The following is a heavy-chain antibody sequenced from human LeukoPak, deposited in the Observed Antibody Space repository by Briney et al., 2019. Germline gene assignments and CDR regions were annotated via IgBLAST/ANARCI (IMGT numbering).Heavy chain of an antibody. CDR1: GFTFSGFA. Sequence: GGSLRLSCAAPGFTFSGFAIHWVRQASGKGLEWVGRIRSKADNYATEYAASVKGRFIISRDDSKNTTFLQMNSLKTEDTAVYYCTRVTTVAASDFDYWGQGTQVTVSA. D-gene: IGHD6-19*01. J-gene: IGHJ4*02. CDR2: IRSKADNYAT. CDR3: TRVTTVAASDFDY. V-gene: IGHV3-73*01.